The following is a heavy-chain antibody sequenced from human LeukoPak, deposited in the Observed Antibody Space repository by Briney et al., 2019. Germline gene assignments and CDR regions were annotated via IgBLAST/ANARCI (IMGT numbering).Heavy chain of an antibody. Sequence: PGGSLRLSCAASGFTFSDYEMNWVRQAPGKGLEWVSFISSRGSTKYYADSVKGRFTISRDNAKNSLYLQMNSLRAEDTAVYYCASVNYYDSSGYLPMGYYFDYWGQGTQVTVSS. CDR1: GFTFSDYE. CDR3: ASVNYYDSSGYLPMGYYFDY. D-gene: IGHD3-22*01. V-gene: IGHV3-48*03. CDR2: ISSRGSTK. J-gene: IGHJ4*02.